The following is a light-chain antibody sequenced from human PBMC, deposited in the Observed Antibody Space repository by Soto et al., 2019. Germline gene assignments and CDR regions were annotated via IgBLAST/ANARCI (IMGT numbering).Light chain of an antibody. V-gene: IGKV3-15*01. CDR2: GAS. J-gene: IGKJ5*01. Sequence: DIVMTQSPSTLSVSPGERATLSCRASQSVSSNLAWYQQKPRQAPRNLIYGASTRATGIPSRFSDSGSGTEFTLTISSLQSEDFAVYYCQQYNNWPLLTFGQGTRLEIK. CDR1: QSVSSN. CDR3: QQYNNWPLLT.